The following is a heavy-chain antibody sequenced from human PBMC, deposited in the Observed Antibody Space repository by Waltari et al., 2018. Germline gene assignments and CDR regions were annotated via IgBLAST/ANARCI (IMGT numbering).Heavy chain of an antibody. CDR3: ARPWPGRAAAAPYYFDS. CDR2: INPDSGDT. D-gene: IGHD6-13*01. J-gene: IGHJ4*02. CDR1: GYAFPGYY. Sequence: QVQLVQSGTEVKKPGASVTVSCKASGYAFPGYYLHWVRQAPGQGLEWMGWINPDSGDTNCTQKFQGRVTMTRDTSINTAYMQLSGLRSDDTAVYYCARPWPGRAAAAPYYFDSWGQGTMAIVSS. V-gene: IGHV1-2*02.